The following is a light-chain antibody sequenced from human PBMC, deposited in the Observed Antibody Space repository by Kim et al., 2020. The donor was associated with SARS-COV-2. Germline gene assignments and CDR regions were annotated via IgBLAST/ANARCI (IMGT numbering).Light chain of an antibody. Sequence: QAGLTQPPSVSKGLRQTATLTCTGNSNIVGNQGAAWLQQHQGHPPKLLSYRNNNRPSGISERFSASRSGNTASLTITGLQPEDEADYYCSALDSSLSAFGVFGGGTQLTVL. CDR3: SALDSSLSAFGV. J-gene: IGLJ3*02. CDR1: SNIVGNQG. CDR2: RNN. V-gene: IGLV10-54*02.